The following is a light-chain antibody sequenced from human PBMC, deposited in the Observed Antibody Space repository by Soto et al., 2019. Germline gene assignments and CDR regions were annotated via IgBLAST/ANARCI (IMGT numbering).Light chain of an antibody. Sequence: QSALIQPASVSGSPGQSITISCTGTSSDVGGSNYVSWYQHHPHRAPKLLIYEVSYRPSGVPDRFSGSRSGNTASLTISGLQAEDEGDYYCSVYPRTSTYVFGTGSKVTVL. CDR2: EVS. CDR3: SVYPRTSTYV. V-gene: IGLV2-14*01. CDR1: SSDVGGSNY. J-gene: IGLJ1*01.